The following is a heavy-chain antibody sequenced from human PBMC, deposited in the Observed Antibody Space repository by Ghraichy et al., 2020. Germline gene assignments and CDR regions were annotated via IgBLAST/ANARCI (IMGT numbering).Heavy chain of an antibody. V-gene: IGHV4-59*01. CDR2: IYYSGST. CDR3: ARVELAAAGTGWFDH. D-gene: IGHD6-13*01. CDR1: GGSISSYY. Sequence: SETLSLTCTVSGGSISSYYWSWIRQPPGKGLEWIGYIYYSGSTNYNPSLKSRVTISVDTSKNQFSLKLSSVTAADTAVYYCARVELAAAGTGWFDHWGQGTLVTVSS. J-gene: IGHJ5*02.